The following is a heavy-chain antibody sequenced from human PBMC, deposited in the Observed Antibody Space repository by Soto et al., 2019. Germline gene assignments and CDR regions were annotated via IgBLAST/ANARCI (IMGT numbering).Heavy chain of an antibody. CDR1: GYICSNCW. CDR2: IYPDDSDT. J-gene: IGHJ4*02. V-gene: IGHV5-51*01. CDR3: ASSVLVTSTMNYFDL. Sequence: PGESLKISCQASGYICSNCWLAWGRQIPGEGLEWLGIIYPDDSDTRYSPSFLGQVTISADKSIKTTYLQWSSLKASDTAIYFCASSVLVTSTMNYFDLWGQGTLVTVSS. D-gene: IGHD2-8*02.